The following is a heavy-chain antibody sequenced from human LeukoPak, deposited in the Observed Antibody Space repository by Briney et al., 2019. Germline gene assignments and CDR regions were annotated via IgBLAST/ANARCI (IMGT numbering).Heavy chain of an antibody. CDR2: ISGSGGST. D-gene: IGHD2/OR15-2a*01. CDR3: ARGISTDAFDI. Sequence: PGGSLRLSCAASGFTVSSNYMSWVRQAPGKGLEWVSGISGSGGSTYYADSVKGRFTISRDNSKNSLYLQMNSLRAEDTAVYYCARGISTDAFDIWGQGTMVTVSS. J-gene: IGHJ3*02. V-gene: IGHV3-23*01. CDR1: GFTVSSNY.